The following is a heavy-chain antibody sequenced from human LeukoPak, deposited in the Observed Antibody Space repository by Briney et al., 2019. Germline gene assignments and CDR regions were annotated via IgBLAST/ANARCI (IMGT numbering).Heavy chain of an antibody. V-gene: IGHV1-69*13. CDR2: IIPIFGKA. Sequence: SVKVSCKASGGTFSSYAISWVRQAPGQGLEWMGGIIPIFGKANYAQKFQGRVTITADESTSTAYMELSSLRSEDTAVYYCARDSSSGYYFGYWGQGTLVTVSS. CDR1: GGTFSSYA. J-gene: IGHJ4*02. CDR3: ARDSSSGYYFGY. D-gene: IGHD3-22*01.